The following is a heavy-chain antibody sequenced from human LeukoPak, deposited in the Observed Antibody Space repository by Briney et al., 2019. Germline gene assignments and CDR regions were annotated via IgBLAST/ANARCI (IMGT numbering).Heavy chain of an antibody. J-gene: IGHJ4*02. CDR3: VRKVIVATNYFDL. V-gene: IGHV3-23*01. CDR2: ISGSGDRT. Sequence: GGPLRLSCTASGFTFSSTGMHWVRQAPGKGLEWVSSISGSGDRTHYADSVKGRLTISRDNSKKTVYVQVNSLRADDTAVYYCVRKVIVATNYFDLWGQGTLVTVSS. D-gene: IGHD2-15*01. CDR1: GFTFSSTG.